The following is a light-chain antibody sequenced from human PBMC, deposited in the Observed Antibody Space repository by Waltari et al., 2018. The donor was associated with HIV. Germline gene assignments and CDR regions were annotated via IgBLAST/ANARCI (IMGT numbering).Light chain of an antibody. Sequence: QMTQSSSSLSASVGDIVTITCRASQSISTNLNWYQQKPGKAPKLLIYAASSLQSGVPSRFSGSGSGTDFTLTISSLQPEDFATYYCQQSYSSPQTFGQGTKLQI. CDR2: AAS. CDR1: QSISTN. CDR3: QQSYSSPQT. J-gene: IGKJ2*01. V-gene: IGKV1-39*01.